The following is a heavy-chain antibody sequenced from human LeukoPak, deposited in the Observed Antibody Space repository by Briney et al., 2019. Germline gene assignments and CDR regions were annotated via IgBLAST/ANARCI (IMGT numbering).Heavy chain of an antibody. CDR3: ARAIAAAGTGSYYCDY. Sequence: ASVKVSCKASGYTLTGYYMHWVRQAPGQGREWMGCIHPDSGGTNYAQKFQDWVTMTRDITISTDYMELSRLRSDDTAVYYCARAIAAAGTGSYYCDYCGQGTLVIVSS. V-gene: IGHV1-2*04. J-gene: IGHJ4*02. D-gene: IGHD6-13*01. CDR2: IHPDSGGT. CDR1: GYTLTGYY.